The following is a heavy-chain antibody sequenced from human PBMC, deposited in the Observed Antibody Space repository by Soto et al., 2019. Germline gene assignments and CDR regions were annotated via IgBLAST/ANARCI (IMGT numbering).Heavy chain of an antibody. CDR2: ISYDGSNK. V-gene: IGHV3-30*18. CDR3: AKDRALANDY. D-gene: IGHD3-16*01. Sequence: QVQLVESGGGVVQPGRSLRLSCAASGFTFSSYGMHWVRQAPGKGLEWVAVISYDGSNKYYADSVKGRFTISRDNSKNPLYLQMNSLRAEDTAVYYCAKDRALANDYWGQGTLVTVSS. J-gene: IGHJ4*02. CDR1: GFTFSSYG.